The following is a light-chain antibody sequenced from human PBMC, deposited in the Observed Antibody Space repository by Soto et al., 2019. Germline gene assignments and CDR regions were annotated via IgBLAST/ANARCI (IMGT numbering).Light chain of an antibody. Sequence: QSALTQPASVSGSPGQSITISCTGTSSDIGGYNYVSWYKQEPGKAPKLMLFDVTNRPSGVSNRFSGSKSGNTASLTISGLQAEDEGDYFCSSYTGSSTPWVFGGGTQLTVL. V-gene: IGLV2-14*01. CDR2: DVT. J-gene: IGLJ3*02. CDR3: SSYTGSSTPWV. CDR1: SSDIGGYNY.